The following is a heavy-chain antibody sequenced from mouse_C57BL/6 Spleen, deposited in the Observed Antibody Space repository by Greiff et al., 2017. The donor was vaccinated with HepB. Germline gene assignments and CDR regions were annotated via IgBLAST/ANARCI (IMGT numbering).Heavy chain of an antibody. V-gene: IGHV5-16*01. J-gene: IGHJ4*01. CDR2: INYDGSST. D-gene: IGHD3-2*02. Sequence: EVKVVESEGGLVQPGSSMKLSCTASGFTFSDYYMAWVRQVPEKGLEWVANINYDGSSTYYLDSLKSRFIISRDNAKNILYLQMSSLKSEDTATYYCARDEAQATPYYAMDYWGQGTSVTVSS. CDR3: ARDEAQATPYYAMDY. CDR1: GFTFSDYY.